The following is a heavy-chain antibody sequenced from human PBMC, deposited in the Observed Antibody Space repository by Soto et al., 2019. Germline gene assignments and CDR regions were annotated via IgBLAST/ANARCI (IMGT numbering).Heavy chain of an antibody. CDR1: GYTFTSYY. Sequence: ASVKVSCKASGYTFTSYYMHWVRQAPGQGLEWMGIINPSGGSTSYAQKFQGRVTMTRDTSTSTVYMELSSLRSEDTAVYYCARDGGGSPKRSYFQHWGQGTLVTVSS. D-gene: IGHD2-15*01. V-gene: IGHV1-46*03. J-gene: IGHJ1*01. CDR2: INPSGGST. CDR3: ARDGGGSPKRSYFQH.